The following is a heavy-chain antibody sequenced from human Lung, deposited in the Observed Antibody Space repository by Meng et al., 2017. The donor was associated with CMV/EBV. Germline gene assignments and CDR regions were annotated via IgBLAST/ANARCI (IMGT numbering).Heavy chain of an antibody. J-gene: IGHJ4*02. D-gene: IGHD2-2*01. CDR2: ISYDGSNK. CDR3: ARSREPVVPAAFDY. Sequence: GGSLRLSCAASGFTFSTYAMHWVRQAPGKGLEWVAVISYDGSNKYYADSVKGRFTISRDNSKNTLYLQMNSLRAEDTAVYYCARSREPVVPAAFDYWGQGXVVTVSS. V-gene: IGHV3-30*04. CDR1: GFTFSTYA.